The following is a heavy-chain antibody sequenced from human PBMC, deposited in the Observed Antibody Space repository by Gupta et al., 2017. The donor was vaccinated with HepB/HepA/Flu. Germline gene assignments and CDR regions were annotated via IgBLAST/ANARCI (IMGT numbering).Heavy chain of an antibody. J-gene: IGHJ5*02. D-gene: IGHD3-10*01. CDR1: GGSISSFY. CDR3: ARDLGSSGWVDP. CDR2: IYYSGST. V-gene: IGHV4-59*01. Sequence: QVQLQESGPGLVKPSETLSLTCTVSGGSISSFYWSWIRQPPGKGLEWIGYIYYSGSTNYNPSLKSRVTISVDTSKNQFSLKLSSVTAADTAVYYCARDLGSSGWVDPWGQGTLVTVSS.